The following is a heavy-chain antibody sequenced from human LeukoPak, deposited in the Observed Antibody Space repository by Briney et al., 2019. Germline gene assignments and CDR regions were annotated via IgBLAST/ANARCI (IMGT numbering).Heavy chain of an antibody. J-gene: IGHJ3*02. CDR2: IKQDGSEK. CDR1: GXTFSDYY. Sequence: GGSLRLSWAASGXTFSDYYMSWIRQAPGKGLEWVGNIKQDGSEKYFVDSLRGRFTITRDNAKNSLFLQMNSLRAEDTAVYYCARDQGAFDMWGQGTMVTVSS. V-gene: IGHV3-7*05. CDR3: ARDQGAFDM.